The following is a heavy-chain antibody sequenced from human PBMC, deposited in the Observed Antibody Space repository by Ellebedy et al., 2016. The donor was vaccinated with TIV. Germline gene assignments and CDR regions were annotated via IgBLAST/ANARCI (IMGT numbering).Heavy chain of an antibody. CDR3: GREGHTSGRCGAYDN. Sequence: PGGSLRLSCVASGSSLKNHIITWVRQAPGKGLEWVSVLSGIDGSTYYSDSVKGRFTISSDTSKNTVFLQLNSMRDEDTAQYFSGREGHTSGRCGAYDNWGQGTMVTVAS. D-gene: IGHD6-19*01. V-gene: IGHV3-23*01. CDR1: GSSLKNHI. J-gene: IGHJ3*02. CDR2: LSGIDGST.